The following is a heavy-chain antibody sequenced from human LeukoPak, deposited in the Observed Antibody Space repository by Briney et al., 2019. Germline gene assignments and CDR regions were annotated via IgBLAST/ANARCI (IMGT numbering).Heavy chain of an antibody. CDR1: GGSISSYY. V-gene: IGHV4-59*01. D-gene: IGHD3-10*01. Sequence: SETLSLTCTVSGGSISSYYWSWIRQPPGKGLEWIGYIYYSGGTNYNPSLKSRVTISVDTSKNQFSLKLSSVTAADTAVYYCARDRRVGYGSGSYQPFDIWGQGTMVTVSS. CDR2: IYYSGGT. CDR3: ARDRRVGYGSGSYQPFDI. J-gene: IGHJ3*02.